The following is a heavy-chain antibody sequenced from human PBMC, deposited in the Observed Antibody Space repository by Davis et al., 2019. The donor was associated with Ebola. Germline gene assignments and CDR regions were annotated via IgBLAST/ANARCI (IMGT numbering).Heavy chain of an antibody. CDR2: IYPGDSDT. V-gene: IGHV5-51*01. D-gene: IGHD6-13*01. J-gene: IGHJ4*02. CDR3: ARRIRSSSWFFDY. Sequence: PGGSLRLSCKGSGYSFTSYWIGWVRQMPGKGLEWMGIIYPGDSDTRYSPSFQGQVTISADKSISTAYLQWSSLKASDTAMYYCARRIRSSSWFFDYWGQGTLVTVSS. CDR1: GYSFTSYW.